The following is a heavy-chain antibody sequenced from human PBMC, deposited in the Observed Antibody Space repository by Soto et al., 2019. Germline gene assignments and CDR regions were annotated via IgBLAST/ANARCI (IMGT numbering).Heavy chain of an antibody. CDR3: ARTGGNSGAFDI. Sequence: SETLSLTCTVSGGSISSYYWSWIRQPPGKGLEWIGYIYYSGSTNYNPSLKSRVTISVDTSKNQFSLKLSSVTAADTAVYYCARTGGNSGAFDIWGQGTMVTVSS. J-gene: IGHJ3*02. D-gene: IGHD3-16*01. CDR1: GGSISSYY. CDR2: IYYSGST. V-gene: IGHV4-59*08.